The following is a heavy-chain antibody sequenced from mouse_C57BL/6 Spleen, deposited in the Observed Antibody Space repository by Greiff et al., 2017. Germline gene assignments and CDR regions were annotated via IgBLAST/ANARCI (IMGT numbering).Heavy chain of an antibody. V-gene: IGHV14-2*01. CDR2: IDPEDGET. Sequence: VQLQQSGAELVKPGASVKLSCTASGFNIKDYYMHWVKQRTEQGLEWIGRIDPEDGETKYAPKFQGKAPITADPSSNTAYLQLSSLTSEDTAVYYCARDDYGTSSYWYFDVWGTGTTVTVSS. CDR3: ARDDYGTSSYWYFDV. D-gene: IGHD1-1*01. J-gene: IGHJ1*03. CDR1: GFNIKDYY.